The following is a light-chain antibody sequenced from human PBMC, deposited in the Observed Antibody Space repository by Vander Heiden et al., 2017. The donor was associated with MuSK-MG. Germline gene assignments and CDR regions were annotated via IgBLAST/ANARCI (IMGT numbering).Light chain of an antibody. V-gene: IGKV3-15*01. Sequence: EIVITQSPATLSVSPGKRATLYCRASQSVSSNLAWYQQKPGQAPRLLIYGASPRATGIPARFSGSGSGTEFTLTISSLQSEDFAVYYCQQYNNWPITFGQGTRLEIK. CDR1: QSVSSN. J-gene: IGKJ5*01. CDR2: GAS. CDR3: QQYNNWPIT.